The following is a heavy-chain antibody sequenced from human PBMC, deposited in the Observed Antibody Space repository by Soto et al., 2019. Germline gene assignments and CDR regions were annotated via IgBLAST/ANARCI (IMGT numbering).Heavy chain of an antibody. CDR3: AQDAGGRPYSTAWYEFDY. CDR2: ISDTGGGT. D-gene: IGHD2-2*01. V-gene: IGHV3-23*01. CDR1: DFIFSSYA. Sequence: XGFLRLSFAASDFIFSSYAMSGVGQAPGKGPEWVAVISDTGGGTYYADSVKGRFTISRDNSKNTLYLQMNSLRAEDTGLYYCAQDAGGRPYSTAWYEFDYWGQGTQVTVSS. J-gene: IGHJ4*02.